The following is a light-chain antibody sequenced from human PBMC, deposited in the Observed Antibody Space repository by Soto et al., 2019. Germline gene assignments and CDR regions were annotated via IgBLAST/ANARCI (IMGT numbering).Light chain of an antibody. CDR2: EVS. J-gene: IGLJ1*01. CDR3: NSYTSSSTLYV. CDR1: SSDIGGYNY. V-gene: IGLV2-14*01. Sequence: QSALTQPASVSGSPGQSITISCTGTSSDIGGYNYVSWYQQHPGKAPKLMLYEVSNRPSGVCIPFSGFKSGNTASLTITGLQAEDEADYYCNSYTSSSTLYVFGTGTKVTVL.